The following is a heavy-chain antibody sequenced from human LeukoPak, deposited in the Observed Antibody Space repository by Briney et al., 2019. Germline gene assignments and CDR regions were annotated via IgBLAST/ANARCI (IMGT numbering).Heavy chain of an antibody. CDR1: GFTFSSYG. V-gene: IGHV3-23*01. D-gene: IGHD3-22*01. J-gene: IGHJ4*02. Sequence: GGSLRLSCAASGFTFSSYGMSWVRQAPGKGLEWVSAISGSGGSTYYADSVKGRFTISRDNSKNTLYLQVNSLRAEDTAVYYCARDSPSFYDSSGYDPFDYWGQGSLVTVSS. CDR3: ARDSPSFYDSSGYDPFDY. CDR2: ISGSGGST.